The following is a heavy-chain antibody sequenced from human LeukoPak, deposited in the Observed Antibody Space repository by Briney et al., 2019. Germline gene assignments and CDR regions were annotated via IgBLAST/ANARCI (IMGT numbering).Heavy chain of an antibody. Sequence: GGPLRLSCAASGFTVSSNYMSWVRQAPGKGPEWVSVIYSGGSTYYADSVKGRFTISRDNSKNTLYLQMNSLRAEDTAVYYCARLPYYYDSSGYYPKGFDYWGQGTLVTVSS. CDR3: ARLPYYYDSSGYYPKGFDY. V-gene: IGHV3-53*01. J-gene: IGHJ4*02. D-gene: IGHD3-22*01. CDR2: IYSGGST. CDR1: GFTVSSNY.